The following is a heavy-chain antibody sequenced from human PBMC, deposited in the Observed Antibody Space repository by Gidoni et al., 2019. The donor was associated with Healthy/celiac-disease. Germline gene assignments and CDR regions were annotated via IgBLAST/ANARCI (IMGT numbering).Heavy chain of an antibody. V-gene: IGHV4-39*01. J-gene: IGHJ5*02. Sequence: TLSLTCTVSAGSISSSSYYWGRIRQPPGKGLGWIGSIYYSGSTYYNPSLKSRVTISVDTSKNQFSLKLSSVTAADTAVYYCARRQAARLNWFDPWGQGTLVTVSS. CDR2: IYYSGST. CDR3: ARRQAARLNWFDP. D-gene: IGHD6-6*01. CDR1: AGSISSSSYY.